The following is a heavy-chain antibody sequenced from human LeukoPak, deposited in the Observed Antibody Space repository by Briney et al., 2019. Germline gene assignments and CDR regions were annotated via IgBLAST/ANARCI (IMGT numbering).Heavy chain of an antibody. J-gene: IGHJ6*02. CDR2: IYPGDSDT. V-gene: IGHV5-51*01. CDR1: GYSFTSYW. D-gene: IGHD2-15*01. Sequence: GESLKISCKGSGYSFTSYWIGWVRQMPGKGLEWMGIIYPGDSDTRYSPSFQGQVTISADKSISTAYLQWSSLKASDTAMYYCARGGYCSGGSCYYGSYYYYGMDVWGQGTTVTVSS. CDR3: ARGGYCSGGSCYYGSYYYYGMDV.